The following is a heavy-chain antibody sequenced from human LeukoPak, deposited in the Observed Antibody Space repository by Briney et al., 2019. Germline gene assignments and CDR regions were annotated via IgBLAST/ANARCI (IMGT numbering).Heavy chain of an antibody. J-gene: IGHJ6*02. CDR1: GFTFSSYA. CDR2: ISYDGTKK. Sequence: GGSLRLSCAASGFTFSSYAMSWVRQAPGKGLEWVAAISYDGTKKYYADSVKGRFTISRDNFKNTLYLQMDSLRAEDTAVYYCAKDPGEQWLILYYYYGMDVWGQGTTVTVSS. D-gene: IGHD6-19*01. V-gene: IGHV3-30*18. CDR3: AKDPGEQWLILYYYYGMDV.